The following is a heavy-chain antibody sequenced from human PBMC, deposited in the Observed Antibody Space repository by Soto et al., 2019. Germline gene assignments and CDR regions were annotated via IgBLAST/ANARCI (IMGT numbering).Heavy chain of an antibody. CDR2: IYWDDDK. CDR1: GFSLSTSGVG. J-gene: IGHJ4*02. D-gene: IGHD5-12*01. Sequence: SGPTLVNPTQTLTLTCTFSGFSLSTSGVGVGWIRQPPGKALEWLALIYWDDDKRYSPSLKSRLTITKDTSKNQVVLTMTNMDPVDTATYYCAHKSWRREYSGYDLWVVFDYWGQGTLVTVSS. V-gene: IGHV2-5*02. CDR3: AHKSWRREYSGYDLWVVFDY.